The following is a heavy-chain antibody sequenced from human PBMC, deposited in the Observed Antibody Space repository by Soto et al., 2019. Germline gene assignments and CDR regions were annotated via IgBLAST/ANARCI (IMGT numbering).Heavy chain of an antibody. CDR1: GYSISSGFY. CDR3: ANQRSREGYNFIEY. Sequence: SETLSLTCAVSGYSISSGFYCGWIRQPPGKGLEWIGIMFHSGSTYYNPSLQSRVTISVDTSKNQVSLKLTSVTVADTAVYFCANQRSREGYNFIEYWGQGILVT. D-gene: IGHD5-12*01. V-gene: IGHV4-38-2*01. CDR2: MFHSGST. J-gene: IGHJ4*02.